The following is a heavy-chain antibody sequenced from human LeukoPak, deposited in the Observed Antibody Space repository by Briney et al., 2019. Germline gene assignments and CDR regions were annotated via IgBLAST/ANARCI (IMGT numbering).Heavy chain of an antibody. CDR2: IYPGDSDT. Sequence: PGESLKISCKGSGYTFTTYWIGWVRQMPGKGLEWMGLIYPGDSDTRYSPSFQGQVTISADKSISTAYLRWSSLKASDTAMYYCVRSGGGYSSGWYVNYWGQGTLVTVSS. D-gene: IGHD6-19*01. V-gene: IGHV5-51*01. CDR3: VRSGGGYSSGWYVNY. J-gene: IGHJ4*02. CDR1: GYTFTTYW.